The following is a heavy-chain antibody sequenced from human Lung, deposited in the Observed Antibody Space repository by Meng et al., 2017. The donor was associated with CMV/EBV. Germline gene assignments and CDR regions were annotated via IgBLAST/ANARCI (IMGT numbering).Heavy chain of an antibody. D-gene: IGHD3-22*01. CDR2: ISYDGSNK. J-gene: IGHJ3*02. Sequence: SLKISCAASGFTFSSYAMHWVRQAPGKGLEWVAVISYDGSNKYYADSVKGRFTISRDNSKNTLYLQMNSLRAEDTAVYYCARAASITMIVVVITPAGDAFEIWGQGTMVTVSS. CDR1: GFTFSSYA. CDR3: ARAASITMIVVVITPAGDAFEI. V-gene: IGHV3-30*04.